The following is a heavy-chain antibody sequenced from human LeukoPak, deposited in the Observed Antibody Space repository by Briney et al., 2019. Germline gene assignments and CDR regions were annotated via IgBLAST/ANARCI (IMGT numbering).Heavy chain of an antibody. J-gene: IGHJ6*02. D-gene: IGHD3-10*01. CDR2: ISSSSSTI. CDR3: ARDRWEYGSGSYYYYGMDV. Sequence: GGSLRLSCAASGFTFSSYSMNWVRQAPGKGLEWVSYISSSSSTIYYADSVKGRFTISRDNAKNSLYLQMNSLRAEDTAVYYCARDRWEYGSGSYYYYGMDVWGQGTTVTVSS. V-gene: IGHV3-48*04. CDR1: GFTFSSYS.